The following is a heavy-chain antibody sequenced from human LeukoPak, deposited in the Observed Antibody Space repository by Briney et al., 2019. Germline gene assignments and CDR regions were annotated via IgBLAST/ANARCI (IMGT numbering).Heavy chain of an antibody. D-gene: IGHD6-19*01. CDR3: ARVPYSTGAFDY. J-gene: IGHJ4*02. CDR1: GFTFSSHG. Sequence: GGSLRLSCAASGFTFSSHGMHWVRQAPGKGLEWVAVIWYDGSNKYYADSVKGRFTISRDNSKNTLSLQMNSLRDEDTALYYCARVPYSTGAFDYWGQGTLVTVSS. V-gene: IGHV3-33*01. CDR2: IWYDGSNK.